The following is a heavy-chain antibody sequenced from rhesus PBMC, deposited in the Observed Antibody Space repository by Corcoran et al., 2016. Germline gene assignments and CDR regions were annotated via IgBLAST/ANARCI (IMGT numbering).Heavy chain of an antibody. V-gene: IGHV4-65*01. CDR2: ISGGRGTA. CDR1: GGSVSSSNW. J-gene: IGHJ4*01. CDR3: ARGAAAGTDY. D-gene: IGHD6-25*01. Sequence: QVQLQESGPGLVKPSETLSLTCAVSGGSVSSSNWWSWIRQPPGKGLEWMGCISGGRGTACHNPSLKSRVTISTDTSTNRFSLKLSAVTAADTAVYYCARGAAAGTDYWGQGVLVTVSS.